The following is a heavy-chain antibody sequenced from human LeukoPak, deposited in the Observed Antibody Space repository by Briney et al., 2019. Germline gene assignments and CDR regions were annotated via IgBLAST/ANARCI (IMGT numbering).Heavy chain of an antibody. CDR2: IYYSGST. D-gene: IGHD5-24*01. J-gene: IGHJ4*02. Sequence: SETLSLTCTVSGGSISSYYWSWIRQPPGKGLEWIGYIYYSGSTNYNPSLKSRVTISVDTSKNQFSLKLSSVTAADTAVYYCARDGGVGYNSFDYWGQGTLVTVSS. CDR1: GGSISSYY. V-gene: IGHV4-59*01. CDR3: ARDGGVGYNSFDY.